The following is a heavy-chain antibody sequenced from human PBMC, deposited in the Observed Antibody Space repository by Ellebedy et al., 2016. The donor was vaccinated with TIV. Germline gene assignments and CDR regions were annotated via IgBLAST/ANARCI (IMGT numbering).Heavy chain of an antibody. J-gene: IGHJ6*02. CDR1: GGSFSGYY. CDR2: INHSGST. D-gene: IGHD3-9*01. Sequence: MPSATLSLTCAVYGGSFSGYYWSWLRQPPGKGLEWIGEINHSGSTNSNPSLKGRVTISVDTSKNQFSLKLRSVTAADTAVYYCARGVAARYFGSREKTQRNGLDVWGQGTTVTFS. V-gene: IGHV4-34*01. CDR3: ARGVAARYFGSREKTQRNGLDV.